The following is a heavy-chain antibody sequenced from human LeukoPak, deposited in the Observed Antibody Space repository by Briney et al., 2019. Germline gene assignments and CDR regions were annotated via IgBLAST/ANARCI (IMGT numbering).Heavy chain of an antibody. V-gene: IGHV3-74*01. Sequence: PGGPLRLSCAASGFTFSNYWMFWVRQVPGKGLVWVSRINSDGSSTNYADFVKGRFTISRDNAKNTLYLQMNSLRADDTAVYYCAASGVPASSGRIGYWGQGTLVTVSS. CDR2: INSDGSST. CDR1: GFTFSNYW. D-gene: IGHD3-10*01. J-gene: IGHJ4*02. CDR3: AASGVPASSGRIGY.